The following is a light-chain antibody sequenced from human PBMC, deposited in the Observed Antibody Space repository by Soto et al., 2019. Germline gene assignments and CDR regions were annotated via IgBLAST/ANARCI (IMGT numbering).Light chain of an antibody. Sequence: QSVLTQPPSASGTPGQRFTISCSGSSSNIGRNTVDWYQHLPGTAPKLLIYSNDQRPSGVPDRFSGSKSGTSASLAISGLQSEDEADYYCAAWDDSLNGLVFGTGTNVT. CDR3: AAWDDSLNGLV. CDR2: SND. CDR1: SSNIGRNT. J-gene: IGLJ1*01. V-gene: IGLV1-44*01.